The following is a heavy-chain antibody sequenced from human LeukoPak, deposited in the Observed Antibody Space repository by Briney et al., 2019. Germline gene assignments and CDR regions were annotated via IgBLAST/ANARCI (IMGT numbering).Heavy chain of an antibody. V-gene: IGHV4-59*01. CDR3: ARGVAVADKGYYYYYYMDV. CDR1: GGSISSYY. D-gene: IGHD6-19*01. CDR2: IYYSGST. Sequence: SETLSLTCTVSGGSISSYYWSWIRQPPGKGLEWIGYIYYSGSTNYNPSLKSRVTISVDTSKNQFSLKLSSVTAADTAVYYCARGVAVADKGYYYYYYMDVWGKGTTVTISS. J-gene: IGHJ6*03.